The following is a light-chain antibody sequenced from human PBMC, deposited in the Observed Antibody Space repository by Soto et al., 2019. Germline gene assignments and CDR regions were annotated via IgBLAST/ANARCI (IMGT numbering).Light chain of an antibody. J-gene: IGLJ1*01. CDR3: SSYTSRFTYV. V-gene: IGLV2-14*03. Sequence: QSVLTQPASVSGSPGQSITISCTGTSSDVGGYDCVSWYQQHPGKAPKLMIFNVTNRPSEISYRFSGSKSGNTASLTISGLQAEDEADYYCSSYTSRFTYVFGTGTKLTVL. CDR2: NVT. CDR1: SSDVGGYDC.